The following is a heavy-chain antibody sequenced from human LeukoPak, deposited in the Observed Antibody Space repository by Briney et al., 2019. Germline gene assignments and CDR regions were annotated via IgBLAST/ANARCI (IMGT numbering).Heavy chain of an antibody. CDR3: ARGSYRELVYYFDY. CDR1: GFTFSSYA. V-gene: IGHV3-30-3*01. J-gene: IGHJ4*02. D-gene: IGHD1-26*01. CDR2: ISYDGSNK. Sequence: GRSLRLSCAASGFTFSSYATHWVRQAPGKGLEWVAVISYDGSNKYYADSVKGRFTISRDNSKNTLYLQMNSLRAEDTAVYYCARGSYRELVYYFDYWGQGTLVTVSA.